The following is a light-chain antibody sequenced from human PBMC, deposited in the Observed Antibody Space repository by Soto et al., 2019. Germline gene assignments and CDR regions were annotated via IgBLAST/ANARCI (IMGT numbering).Light chain of an antibody. Sequence: QSALTQPASVSGSPGQSITISCTGTTSDVGGYNYVSWYHKHPGNAPKLLIYDVSNRPTGVSNRFSGSKSGNTASLTISGLPAEDEADYYCSSYTSSSTPVVFGGGTKLTVL. CDR1: TSDVGGYNY. CDR3: SSYTSSSTPVV. V-gene: IGLV2-14*01. CDR2: DVS. J-gene: IGLJ2*01.